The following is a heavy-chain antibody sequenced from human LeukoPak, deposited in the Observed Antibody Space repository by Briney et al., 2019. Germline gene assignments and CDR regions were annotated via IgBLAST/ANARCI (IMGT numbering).Heavy chain of an antibody. V-gene: IGHV1-18*01. CDR1: GYSFSSYG. CDR3: AREEVRRAVAGYFDY. Sequence: ASVKVSCKASGYSFSSYGISWVRQAPGQGLERMGWISGYNGNTNYAQKLQGRVTMTTDTSTSTAYMELRSLRSDDTAVYYCAREEVRRAVAGYFDYWGQGTLVTVSS. CDR2: ISGYNGNT. D-gene: IGHD6-19*01. J-gene: IGHJ4*02.